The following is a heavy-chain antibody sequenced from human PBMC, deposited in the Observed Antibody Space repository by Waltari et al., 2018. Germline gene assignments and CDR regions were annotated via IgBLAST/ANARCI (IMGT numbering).Heavy chain of an antibody. CDR3: ARRRGSYLANWFDT. D-gene: IGHD1-26*01. J-gene: IGHJ5*02. CDR1: GYTFSTYD. V-gene: IGHV1-8*01. CDR2: MSPNSGKS. Sequence: QVQLVQSGAEVKRPGASVKVSCKASGYTFSTYDISWVRQAPGRGLEWMGWMSPNSGKSGYAQRFQSRVTLTRNSSISTAYMELSSLRSDDTAVYYCARRRGSYLANWFDTWGQGTLVTVSS.